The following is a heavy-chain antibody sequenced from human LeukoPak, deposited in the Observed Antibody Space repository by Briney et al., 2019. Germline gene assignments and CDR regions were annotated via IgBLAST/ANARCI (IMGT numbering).Heavy chain of an antibody. CDR2: ISYDGSNK. D-gene: IGHD2-2*01. J-gene: IGHJ4*02. CDR1: GFTFSSYA. V-gene: IGHV3-30*07. CDR3: AKDLLGYCSSTSCSHPDY. Sequence: GGSLRLSCAASGFTFSSYAMHWVRQAPGKGLEWVAVISYDGSNKYYADSVKGRFTISRDNSKNTLYLQMNSLRAEDTAVYYCAKDLLGYCSSTSCSHPDYWGQGTLVTVSS.